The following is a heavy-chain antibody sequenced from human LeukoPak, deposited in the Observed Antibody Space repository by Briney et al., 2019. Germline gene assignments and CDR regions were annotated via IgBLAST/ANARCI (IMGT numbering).Heavy chain of an antibody. CDR3: ARYYSKDQGNLLIDY. CDR2: IYLGDSET. V-gene: IGHV5-51*01. J-gene: IGHJ4*02. Sequence: GESLKISCQGSGYTFTTYWIGWVRQMPGKGLEWMGIIYLGDSETRYSPSFQGQVTISADKSISTAYLQWSSLKASDTAMYYCARYYSKDQGNLLIDYWGQGTLVTVSS. D-gene: IGHD4-11*01. CDR1: GYTFTTYW.